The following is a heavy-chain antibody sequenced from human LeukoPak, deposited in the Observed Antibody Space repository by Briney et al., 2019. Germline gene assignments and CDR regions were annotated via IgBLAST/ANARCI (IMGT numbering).Heavy chain of an antibody. D-gene: IGHD2-2*01. CDR3: ARTTEGYCSSASCFGFSYSYYMDV. J-gene: IGHJ6*03. Sequence: PSETLSLTCTVSGGSISSYYWSWIRQPPGKGLEWIGYIYYSGSTNYNPSLKSRVTISVDTSKNQFSLKLSSVIAADTAVYYCARTTEGYCSSASCFGFSYSYYMDVWGKGTTITISS. CDR2: IYYSGST. CDR1: GGSISSYY. V-gene: IGHV4-59*01.